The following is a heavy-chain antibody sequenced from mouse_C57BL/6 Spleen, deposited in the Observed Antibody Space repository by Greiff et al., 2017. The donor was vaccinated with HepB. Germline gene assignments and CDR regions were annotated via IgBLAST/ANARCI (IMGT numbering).Heavy chain of an antibody. J-gene: IGHJ1*03. CDR1: GYTFTSYW. D-gene: IGHD2-3*01. CDR3: ASQGIYDGYYRYFDV. V-gene: IGHV1-69*01. CDR2: IDPSDSYT. Sequence: QVQLQQPGAELVMPGASVKLSCKASGYTFTSYWMHWVKQRPGQGLEWIGEIDPSDSYTNYNQKFKGKSTLTVDKSSSTAYMQLSSLTSEDSAVYYCASQGIYDGYYRYFDVWGTGTTVTVSS.